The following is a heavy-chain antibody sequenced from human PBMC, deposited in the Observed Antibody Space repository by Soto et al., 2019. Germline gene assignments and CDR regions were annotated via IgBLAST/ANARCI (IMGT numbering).Heavy chain of an antibody. CDR2: IKQDGSEK. V-gene: IGHV3-7*01. Sequence: GSLRLSCAASGFTFSSYWMSWVRQAPGKGLEWVANIKQDGSEKYYVDSVKGRFTISRDNAKNSLYLQMNSLRAEDTAVYYCARAKRDLDYYYYGMDVWGQGTTVTVSS. CDR3: ARAKRDLDYYYYGMDV. D-gene: IGHD3-16*01. CDR1: GFTFSSYW. J-gene: IGHJ6*02.